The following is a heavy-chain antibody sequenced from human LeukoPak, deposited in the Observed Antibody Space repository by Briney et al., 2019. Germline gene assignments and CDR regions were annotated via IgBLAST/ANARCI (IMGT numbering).Heavy chain of an antibody. D-gene: IGHD6-19*01. J-gene: IGHJ4*02. CDR2: INHSGST. CDR3: ARGIRGLSQLQWLVQFGLYFDY. V-gene: IGHV4-34*01. Sequence: SETLSLTCAVYGGSFSGYYWSWIRQPPGKGLEWIGEINHSGSTNYNPSLKSRVTILVDTSKNQFSLKLSSVTAADTAVYYCARGIRGLSQLQWLVQFGLYFDYWGQGTLVTVSS. CDR1: GGSFSGYY.